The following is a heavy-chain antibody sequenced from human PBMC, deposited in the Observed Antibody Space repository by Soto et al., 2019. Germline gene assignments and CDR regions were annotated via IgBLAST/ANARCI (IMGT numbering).Heavy chain of an antibody. V-gene: IGHV5-51*01. J-gene: IGHJ5*02. CDR2: IYPGDSDT. Sequence: EVQLVQSGAEVKKPGESLKISCKGSGYSFTSYWIGWVRQMPGKVMEWMGIIYPGDSDTRYSPSFQGQVTISADKSISTAYLQWSSLKASATGLYYCARGGYYYESSGHRRFDPCGQGTLVTVSS. CDR1: GYSFTSYW. CDR3: ARGGYYYESSGHRRFDP. D-gene: IGHD3-22*01.